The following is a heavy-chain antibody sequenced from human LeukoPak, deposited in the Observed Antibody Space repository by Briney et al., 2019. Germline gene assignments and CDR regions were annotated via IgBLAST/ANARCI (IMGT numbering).Heavy chain of an antibody. V-gene: IGHV3-30*18. CDR3: AKGGYDYAEYVDY. CDR1: GFTFSTFG. D-gene: IGHD3-16*01. CDR2: TSFDGTNK. Sequence: GGSLRLSCAGSGFTFSTFGFHWVRQAPGKGLEWVAVTSFDGTNKYYADSVKGRFTISRDNSKNTLYLQMNSLRAEDTAVYYCAKGGYDYAEYVDYWGQGTLVTVSS. J-gene: IGHJ4*02.